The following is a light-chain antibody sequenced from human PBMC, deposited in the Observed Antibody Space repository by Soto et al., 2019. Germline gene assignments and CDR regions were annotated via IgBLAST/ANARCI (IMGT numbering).Light chain of an antibody. CDR1: QSISSY. J-gene: IGKJ4*01. CDR3: QQSYSTPLT. CDR2: AAS. Sequence: DIQMTQSPSSLSASVGDRVTITCQASQSISSYLNWYQQKPGKAPKLLIYAASSLQSGVPSRFSGSGSGTDFTLTISSLQPEDFETYYCQQSYSTPLTLGGGTKVDI. V-gene: IGKV1-39*01.